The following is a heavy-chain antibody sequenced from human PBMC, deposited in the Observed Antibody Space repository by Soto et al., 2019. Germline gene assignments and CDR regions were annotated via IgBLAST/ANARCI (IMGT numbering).Heavy chain of an antibody. CDR1: GGSISSGDYY. V-gene: IGHV4-30-4*01. J-gene: IGHJ5*02. Sequence: QVQLQESGPGLVKPSQTLSLTCTVSGGSISSGDYYWSWIRQPPGKGLEWIGYIFYSGSTYYNPSLKCRVTISVDTSKNQFSLKLSSVIAADSTVYYCARDRPDCSRLAPWGEGTVVTVSS. CDR2: IFYSGST. CDR3: ARDRPDCSRLAP. D-gene: IGHD6-13*01.